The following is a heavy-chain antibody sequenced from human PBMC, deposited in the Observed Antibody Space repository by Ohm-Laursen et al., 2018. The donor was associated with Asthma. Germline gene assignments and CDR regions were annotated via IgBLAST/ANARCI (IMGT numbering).Heavy chain of an antibody. Sequence: SLRLSCTASGFTFSSYWMSWVRQAPGKGLEWVAVIWYDGTNKYYGDSVKGRFTISRDNSKNTVDLQMNSLRAEDTAVYYCATNLPYEAENYWGQGTLVTASS. CDR3: ATNLPYEAENY. CDR2: IWYDGTNK. J-gene: IGHJ4*02. V-gene: IGHV3-33*08. CDR1: GFTFSSYW. D-gene: IGHD3-16*01.